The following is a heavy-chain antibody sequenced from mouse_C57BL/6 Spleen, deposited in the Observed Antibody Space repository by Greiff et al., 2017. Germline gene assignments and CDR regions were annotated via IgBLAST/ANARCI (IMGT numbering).Heavy chain of an antibody. CDR2: IYWDDDK. CDR1: GFSLSTSGMG. Sequence: QVTLKESGPGILQSSQTLSLTCSFSGFSLSTSGMGVSWIRQPSGKGLEWLAHIYWDDDKRYNPSLKSRLTISKDTSRNQVFLKVTSVDTADTATYDGARKGLYGSSYEAMDYWGQGTSVTVSS. V-gene: IGHV8-12*01. CDR3: ARKGLYGSSYEAMDY. J-gene: IGHJ4*01. D-gene: IGHD1-1*01.